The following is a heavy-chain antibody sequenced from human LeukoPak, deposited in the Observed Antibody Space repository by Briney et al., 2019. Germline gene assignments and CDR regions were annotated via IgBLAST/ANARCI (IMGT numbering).Heavy chain of an antibody. D-gene: IGHD6-19*01. CDR3: ARAGGWYKFFDY. CDR1: GDTFIRYG. J-gene: IGHJ4*02. V-gene: IGHV1-69*13. Sequence: EASVKVSCKASGDTFIRYGISWVRQAPGQGLEWMGGIIPIFGTANYAQKFQGRVTITADESTSTAYMELSSLRSEDTAVYYCARAGGWYKFFDYWGQGTLVTVSS. CDR2: IIPIFGTA.